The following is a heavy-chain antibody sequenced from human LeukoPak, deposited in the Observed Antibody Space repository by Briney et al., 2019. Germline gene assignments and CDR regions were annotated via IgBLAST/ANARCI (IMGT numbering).Heavy chain of an antibody. V-gene: IGHV3-74*01. CDR1: GFTFSSYW. CDR2: INSDGSNT. Sequence: PGGSLRLSCAASGFTFSSYWMHWVRQAPGKGLVWVSRINSDGSNTNYADSVKGRFTLSRDNAKNTLYLQMNSLRVEDTVVYYCARAPYGDCFDYWGQGTLVTVSS. D-gene: IGHD4-17*01. J-gene: IGHJ4*02. CDR3: ARAPYGDCFDY.